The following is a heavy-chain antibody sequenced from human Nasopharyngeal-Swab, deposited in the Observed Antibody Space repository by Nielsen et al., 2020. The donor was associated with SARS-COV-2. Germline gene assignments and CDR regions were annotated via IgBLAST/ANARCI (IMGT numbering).Heavy chain of an antibody. CDR1: GYSFTRNW. Sequence: GGSLRLSCKGSGYSFTRNWIAWVRQMPGKGLEWMGIIYPGDSDARYSPSFLGQVTISADKSINTAYPQWSSLKASDTAMYWCARQQFIGTAAPLGAFDIWGQGTMVTVSS. J-gene: IGHJ3*02. V-gene: IGHV5-51*01. CDR2: IYPGDSDA. D-gene: IGHD2-2*01. CDR3: ARQQFIGTAAPLGAFDI.